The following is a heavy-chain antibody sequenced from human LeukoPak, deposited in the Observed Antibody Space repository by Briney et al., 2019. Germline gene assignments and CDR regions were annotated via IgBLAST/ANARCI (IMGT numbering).Heavy chain of an antibody. Sequence: VASVKVSCKASAGTFSSYTISWVRQVAGQGLEWMGRIIPILGIAKYAQKFQGRVTITADKSTSTAYMELSSLRSEDTAVYYCARGKDIAAAVAVCWGQGTLVTVSS. CDR2: IIPILGIA. V-gene: IGHV1-69*02. J-gene: IGHJ4*02. D-gene: IGHD6-13*01. CDR3: ARGKDIAAAVAVC. CDR1: AGTFSSYT.